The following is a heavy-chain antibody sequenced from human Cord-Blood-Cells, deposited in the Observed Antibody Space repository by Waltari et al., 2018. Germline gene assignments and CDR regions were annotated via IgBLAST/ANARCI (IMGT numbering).Heavy chain of an antibody. J-gene: IGHJ3*02. CDR3: AKHVSTTVTKRGAFDI. D-gene: IGHD4-17*01. Sequence: QLQLQELGPGLVKPSETLSLTCTVSGGSISRSSYYWGWIRQPPGKGLEWIGSIYYSGSTYYNPSLKSRVTISVDTSKNQFSLKLSSVTAADTAVYYCAKHVSTTVTKRGAFDIWGQGTMVTVSS. V-gene: IGHV4-39*01. CDR2: IYYSGST. CDR1: GGSISRSSYY.